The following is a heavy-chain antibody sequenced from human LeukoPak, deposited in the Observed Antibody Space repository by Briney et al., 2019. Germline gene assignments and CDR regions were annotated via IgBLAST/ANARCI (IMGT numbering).Heavy chain of an antibody. V-gene: IGHV4-38-2*02. D-gene: IGHD1-14*01. Sequence: SETLSLTCTVSGYFISSGYYWGWIRQPPGKGLEWIGSIYYSGSTYYNPSLKSRVTISVDTSKNQFSLKLSSVTAADTAVYYCGGGPDDAFDIWGQGTMVTVSS. CDR2: IYYSGST. CDR3: GGGPDDAFDI. CDR1: GYFISSGYY. J-gene: IGHJ3*02.